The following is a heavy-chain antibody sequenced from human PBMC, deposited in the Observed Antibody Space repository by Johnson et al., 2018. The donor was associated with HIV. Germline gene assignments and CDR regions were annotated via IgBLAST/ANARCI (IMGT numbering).Heavy chain of an antibody. J-gene: IGHJ3*02. D-gene: IGHD3-9*01. CDR2: ISYDGTNK. CDR3: ARDPYYDFLTGPRDAFDI. V-gene: IGHV3-30*03. CDR1: GFTFSSYG. Sequence: QVQLVESGGGVVQPGRSLRLSCAASGFTFSSYGMHCVRQAPGKGLEWVAVISYDGTNKYYADSVKGRFTISRDNSKNTLYLQMNSLRPEDTAVYYCARDPYYDFLTGPRDAFDIWGQGTMVTVSS.